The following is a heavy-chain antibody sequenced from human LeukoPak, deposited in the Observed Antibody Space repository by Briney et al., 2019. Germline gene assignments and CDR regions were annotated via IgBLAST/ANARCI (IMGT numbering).Heavy chain of an antibody. Sequence: SETLSLTCAVYGGSFSGYYWSWIRQPPGKGLEWIGEINHSGSTNYNPSLKSRVTISVDTSKNQFSLKLSSVTAADTAVYYCASSSIAARPAHYYYYMDAWGKGTTVTVSS. D-gene: IGHD6-6*01. V-gene: IGHV4-34*01. CDR1: GGSFSGYY. CDR2: INHSGST. CDR3: ASSSIAARPAHYYYYMDA. J-gene: IGHJ6*03.